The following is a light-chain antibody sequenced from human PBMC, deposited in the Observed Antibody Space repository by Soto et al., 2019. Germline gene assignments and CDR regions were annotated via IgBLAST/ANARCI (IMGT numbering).Light chain of an antibody. V-gene: IGLV2-14*03. CDR1: SSDVGGYN. J-gene: IGLJ1*01. CDR3: SSYRRGSTYV. Sequence: QSVLTQPASVSGSPGQSITVSCTGTSSDVGGYNVSWYQQHPGEAPRLLIYDVTNRPSGVSNRFSGSKSGNTASLTISGLQAEDEADYYCSSYRRGSTYVFGTGTKLTVL. CDR2: DVT.